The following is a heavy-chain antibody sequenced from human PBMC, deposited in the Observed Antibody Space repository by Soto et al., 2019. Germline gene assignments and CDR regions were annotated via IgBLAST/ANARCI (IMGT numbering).Heavy chain of an antibody. D-gene: IGHD6-13*01. J-gene: IGHJ5*02. CDR3: ARADLYSSSLGNPWDNWFDP. Sequence: PSETLSLTCAVSGGSISSGGYSWSWIRQPPGKGLEWIGYIYHSGSTYYNPSLKSRVTISVDRSKNQFSLKLSSVTAADTAVYYCARADLYSSSLGNPWDNWFDPWGQGTLVTVSS. V-gene: IGHV4-30-2*01. CDR2: IYHSGST. CDR1: GGSISSGGYS.